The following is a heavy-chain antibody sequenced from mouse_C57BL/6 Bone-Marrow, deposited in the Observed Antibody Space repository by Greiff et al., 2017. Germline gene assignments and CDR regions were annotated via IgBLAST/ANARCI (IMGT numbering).Heavy chain of an antibody. V-gene: IGHV1-15*01. J-gene: IGHJ1*03. CDR1: GYTFTDYE. D-gene: IGHD1-1*02. CDR2: IDPETGGT. CDR3: TRGSSYRYFDV. Sequence: QVQLQQSGAELVRPGASVTLSCKASGYTFTDYEMHWVKQTPVHGLEWIGAIDPETGGTAYNQKFKGKAILTADKSSSTAYMELRSLTSEDSAVYYCTRGSSYRYFDVWGTGTTVTVSS.